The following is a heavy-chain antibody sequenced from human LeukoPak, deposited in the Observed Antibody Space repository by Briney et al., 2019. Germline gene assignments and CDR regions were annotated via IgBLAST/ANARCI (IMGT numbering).Heavy chain of an antibody. D-gene: IGHD3-10*01. CDR1: GGSFSGYY. J-gene: IGHJ5*02. CDR2: INHSGST. CDR3: SRGTNTMALVWFDP. V-gene: IGHV4-34*01. Sequence: SETLSLTCAVYGGSFSGYYWSWIRQPPGKGLEWIGEINHSGSTNYNPSLKSRVTISVDTSKNQFSLKLSSVTAADTAVYYCSRGTNTMALVWFDPWGQGTLVTLSS.